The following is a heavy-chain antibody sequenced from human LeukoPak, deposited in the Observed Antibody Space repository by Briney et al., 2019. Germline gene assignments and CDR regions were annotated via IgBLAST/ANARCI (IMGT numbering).Heavy chain of an antibody. V-gene: IGHV4-38-2*01. J-gene: IGHJ5*02. CDR1: GYSISSGYY. CDR3: ARVLETNWFDP. CDR2: IYHSGST. D-gene: IGHD1-1*01. Sequence: SETLSLTCAVSGYSISSGYYWGWIRQPPGKRLEWIGSIYHSGSTYYNPSLKSRVTISVDTSKNQFSLKLSSVTAADTAVYYCARVLETNWFDPWGQGTLVTVSS.